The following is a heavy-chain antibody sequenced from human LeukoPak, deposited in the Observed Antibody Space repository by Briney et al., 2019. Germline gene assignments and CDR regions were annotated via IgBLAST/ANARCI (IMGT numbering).Heavy chain of an antibody. V-gene: IGHV3-23*01. D-gene: IGHD6-13*01. CDR1: GFTFSNYA. J-gene: IGHJ4*02. Sequence: GGSLRLSCAASGFTFSNYALTWVRQAPGKGLEWVSAIAFSGSTYYADSVKGRFTISRDDSKNTLYLQMDSLRAEDTAVYYCAKGFLPTSSSSNYVSFDFWGQGTLVTVSS. CDR2: IAFSGST. CDR3: AKGFLPTSSSSNYVSFDF.